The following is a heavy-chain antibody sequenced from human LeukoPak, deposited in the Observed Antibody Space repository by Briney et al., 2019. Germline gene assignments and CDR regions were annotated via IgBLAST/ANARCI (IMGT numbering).Heavy chain of an antibody. CDR1: GFTFSSYG. Sequence: PGGSLRLSCAASGFTFSSYGMHWVRQAPGEGLEWVAFIRYDGSNKYYADSVKGRFTISRDNSKNTLYLQMNSLRAEDTAVYYCAKDQGRYCSSTSCYGPPFDYWGQGTLVTVSS. CDR2: IRYDGSNK. D-gene: IGHD2-2*01. V-gene: IGHV3-30*02. CDR3: AKDQGRYCSSTSCYGPPFDY. J-gene: IGHJ4*02.